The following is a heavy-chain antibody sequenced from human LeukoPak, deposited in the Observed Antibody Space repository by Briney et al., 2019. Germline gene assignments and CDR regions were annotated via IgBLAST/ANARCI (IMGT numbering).Heavy chain of an antibody. J-gene: IGHJ5*02. Sequence: GASVKVSCKASGYTFTGYYMHWVRQAPGQGLEWMGWINPNSGGTNYAQKFQGRVTMTRDTSISTAYMELSRLRSDDTAVYYCARDACSGGSCYSWFDPWGQGPRSPSPQ. CDR2: INPNSGGT. CDR1: GYTFTGYY. CDR3: ARDACSGGSCYSWFDP. D-gene: IGHD2-15*01. V-gene: IGHV1-2*02.